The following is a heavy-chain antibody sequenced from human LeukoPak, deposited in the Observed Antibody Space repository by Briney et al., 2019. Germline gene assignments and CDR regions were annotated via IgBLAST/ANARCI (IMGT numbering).Heavy chain of an antibody. D-gene: IGHD5-18*01. CDR3: ARGYSYGYDH. Sequence: GGSLRLSCAASGFMFSSNRMSWVRRAPGKGLECVSTISGSGGRTFYADSVKGRFTISRDNSKNTVYLQMNSLRAEDTAVYYCARGYSYGYDHWGQGTLVTVSS. J-gene: IGHJ5*02. V-gene: IGHV3-23*01. CDR2: ISGSGGRT. CDR1: GFMFSSNR.